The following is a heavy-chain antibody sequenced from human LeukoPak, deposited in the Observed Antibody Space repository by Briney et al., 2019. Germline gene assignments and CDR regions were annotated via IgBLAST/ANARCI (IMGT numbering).Heavy chain of an antibody. CDR1: GFTFSSYT. J-gene: IGHJ6*03. V-gene: IGHV3-30*04. Sequence: GRSLRLSCAASGFTFSSYTMHWVRQAPGKGLEWVAVISYEGSNKYYTDSVKGRFTISRDNYKNTLNLQMHSLRAEDTAVYYCARDGGYDPWGLDYNYHMDVWGKGTTVTVSS. CDR3: ARDGGYDPWGLDYNYHMDV. D-gene: IGHD5-12*01. CDR2: ISYEGSNK.